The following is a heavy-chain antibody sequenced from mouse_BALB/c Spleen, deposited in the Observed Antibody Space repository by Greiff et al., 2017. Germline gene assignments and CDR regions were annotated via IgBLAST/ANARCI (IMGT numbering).Heavy chain of an antibody. J-gene: IGHJ2*01. CDR2: ISSGSSTI. D-gene: IGHD2-1*01. Sequence: EVMLVESGGGLVQPGGSRKLSCAASGFTFSSFGMHWVRQAPEKGLEWVAYISSGSSTIYYADTVKGRFTISRDNPKNTLFLQMTSLRSEDTAMYYCARSGEKMGNYGYFDDWGQGTTLTVSS. V-gene: IGHV5-17*02. CDR3: ARSGEKMGNYGYFDD. CDR1: GFTFSSFG.